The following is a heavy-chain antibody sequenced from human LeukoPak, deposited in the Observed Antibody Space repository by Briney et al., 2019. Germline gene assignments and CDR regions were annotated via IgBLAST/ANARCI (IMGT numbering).Heavy chain of an antibody. V-gene: IGHV4-59*08. D-gene: IGHD2/OR15-2a*01. Sequence: SETLSLTCTVSGGSISNYYWTWIRQPPGKGLEWIGYIYYSGSTKYNPSPRSRVTISVDTSKNQFSLKLSSLTAADTAVYYCARRRAVPGFYYFDYWGQGALVTVSS. J-gene: IGHJ4*02. CDR2: IYYSGST. CDR1: GGSISNYY. CDR3: ARRRAVPGFYYFDY.